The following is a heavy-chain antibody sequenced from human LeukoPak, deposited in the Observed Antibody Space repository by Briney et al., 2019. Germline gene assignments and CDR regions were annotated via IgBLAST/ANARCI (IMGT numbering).Heavy chain of an antibody. CDR3: ASLIYDSSGYYFDK. V-gene: IGHV4-59*08. Sequence: SETLSLTCTVSGGSISSYHWSWIRQSPGKGLEWMGYIQYSGSTNRNPFLKSRVTISVDTSKNQFSLKLSSVTAADTAVYYCASLIYDSSGYYFDKWGQGTLVTVSS. J-gene: IGHJ4*02. CDR1: GGSISSYH. CDR2: IQYSGST. D-gene: IGHD3-22*01.